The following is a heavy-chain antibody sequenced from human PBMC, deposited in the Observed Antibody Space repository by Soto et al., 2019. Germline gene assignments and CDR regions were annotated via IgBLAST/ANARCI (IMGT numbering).Heavy chain of an antibody. J-gene: IGHJ6*02. CDR2: IIPILGIA. V-gene: IGHV1-69*02. D-gene: IGHD2-15*01. Sequence: QVQLVQSGAEVKKPGSSVKVSCKASGGTFSSYTISWVRQAPGQGLEWMGRIIPILGIANYAQKFQGRVTITADKSTSTAYMELSSLRSEDTAVYYCARTYCSGGSCYGNYYYGMDVWGQGTTVTVSS. CDR1: GGTFSSYT. CDR3: ARTYCSGGSCYGNYYYGMDV.